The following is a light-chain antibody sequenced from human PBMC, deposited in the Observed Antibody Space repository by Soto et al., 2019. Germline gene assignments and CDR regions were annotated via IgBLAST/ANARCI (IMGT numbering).Light chain of an antibody. CDR1: QSISSW. CDR3: QQYVAPPYA. Sequence: DIQMSQSPSTLSAYVGDRVTITCRASQSISSWLAWYQQKPGKAPKLLIYKESTLQRGVPARFRDSESGEEFPVTISSLQPEDFAVYYCQQYVAPPYAFGPGTKVDIK. V-gene: IGKV1-5*03. CDR2: KES. J-gene: IGKJ3*01.